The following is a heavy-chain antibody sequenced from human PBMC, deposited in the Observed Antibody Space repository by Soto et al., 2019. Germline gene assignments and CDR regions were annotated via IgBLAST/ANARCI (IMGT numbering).Heavy chain of an antibody. Sequence: QVQLVESGGGVVQPGRSLRLSCAASGFTFSSYGMHWVRQAPGKGLEWVAVISYDGSNKYYADSVKGRFTISRDNSKNTLYLQMNSLRAEDTAVYYCAKDGIAARLEGPYYYYYGMDVWGQGTTVTVSS. J-gene: IGHJ6*02. D-gene: IGHD6-6*01. CDR3: AKDGIAARLEGPYYYYYGMDV. V-gene: IGHV3-30*18. CDR2: ISYDGSNK. CDR1: GFTFSSYG.